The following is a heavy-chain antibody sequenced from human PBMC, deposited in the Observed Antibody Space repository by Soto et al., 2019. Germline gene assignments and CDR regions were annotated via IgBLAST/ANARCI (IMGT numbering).Heavy chain of an antibody. J-gene: IGHJ4*02. Sequence: PGGSLRLSCAASGFTFSSYGMHWVRQAPGKGLEWVAVISYDGSNKYYAESVKGRFTISRDNSKNTLYLQMNSLRAEDTAVYYCAKDNEVEMATIDFAGPYFDYWGQGTLVTVSS. D-gene: IGHD5-12*01. CDR3: AKDNEVEMATIDFAGPYFDY. CDR1: GFTFSSYG. CDR2: ISYDGSNK. V-gene: IGHV3-30*18.